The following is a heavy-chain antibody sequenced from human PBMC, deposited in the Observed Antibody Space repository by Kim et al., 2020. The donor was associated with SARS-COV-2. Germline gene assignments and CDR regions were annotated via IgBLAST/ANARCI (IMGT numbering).Heavy chain of an antibody. CDR1: GYRFFSYG. D-gene: IGHD2-15*01. CDR3: AIDLAATSYYYYGMDF. V-gene: IGHV1-18*04. J-gene: IGHJ6*02. Sequence: ASVKVSCKASGYRFFSYGISGVRQAPGQGLEWMGWISPYNGNTDFAQKLQGRVTLTTDTSTNIADMELRSLTSDDTAVYYCAIDLAATSYYYYGMDFWGQGTTVTVSS. CDR2: ISPYNGNT.